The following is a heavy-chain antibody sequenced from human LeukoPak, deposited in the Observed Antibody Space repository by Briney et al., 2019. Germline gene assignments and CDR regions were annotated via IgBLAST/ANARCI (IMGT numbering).Heavy chain of an antibody. CDR3: ARVSRDSSGWFPNFDF. V-gene: IGHV4-4*07. CDR1: GGSISSYY. CDR2: IYTSGST. Sequence: SETLSLTCTVSGGSISSYYWSWIRQPAGKGLEWIGRIYTSGSTNYNPSLMGRVTISVDTSKNQFSLKLSSVTAADTAVYYCARVSRDSSGWFPNFDFWGQGTLVTVSS. D-gene: IGHD6-19*01. J-gene: IGHJ4*02.